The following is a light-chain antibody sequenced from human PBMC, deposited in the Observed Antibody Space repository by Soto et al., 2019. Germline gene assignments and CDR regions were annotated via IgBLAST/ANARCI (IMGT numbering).Light chain of an antibody. CDR2: GVS. J-gene: IGLJ1*01. CDR3: SSHTGRSTRV. CDR1: SSDFGGYNY. Sequence: QSALTQPASVSGSPGQSITISCTGTSSDFGGYNYVSWYQHHPGRAPKLIIYGVSDRPSGVSNRFSGSKSGNTASLTISGLQAEDEADYYCSSHTGRSTRVFGTGTKVTVL. V-gene: IGLV2-14*01.